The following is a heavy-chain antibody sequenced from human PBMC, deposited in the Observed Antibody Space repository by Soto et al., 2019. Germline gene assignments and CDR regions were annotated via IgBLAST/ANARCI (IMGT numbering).Heavy chain of an antibody. CDR1: GGSISSADYY. Sequence: SETLSLTCTVAGGSISSADYYWSWIRQPPGKGLEWIGYIYYSGSTYYNPSLKSRVTISVDTSKNQFSLKLSSVTAADTAVYYCARQRFPYGMDVWGQGTTVTVSS. CDR2: IYYSGST. V-gene: IGHV4-30-4*01. D-gene: IGHD3-3*01. CDR3: ARQRFPYGMDV. J-gene: IGHJ6*02.